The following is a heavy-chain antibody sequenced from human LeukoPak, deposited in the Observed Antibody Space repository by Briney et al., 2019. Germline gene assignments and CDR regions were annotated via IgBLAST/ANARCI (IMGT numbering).Heavy chain of an antibody. Sequence: ASVKVSCKASGGTFSSYAISWVRQAPGQGLEWMGGIIPIFGTANYAQKFQGRVTITTDESTSTAYMELSSLRSEDTAVYYCARVGITGTHYYYYYMDVWGKGTTVTVSS. CDR1: GGTFSSYA. J-gene: IGHJ6*03. CDR3: ARVGITGTHYYYYYMDV. V-gene: IGHV1-69*05. CDR2: IIPIFGTA. D-gene: IGHD1-7*01.